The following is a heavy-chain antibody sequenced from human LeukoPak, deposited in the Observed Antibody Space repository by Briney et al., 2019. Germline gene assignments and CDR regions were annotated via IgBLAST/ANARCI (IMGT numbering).Heavy chain of an antibody. D-gene: IGHD2-21*01. Sequence: GGSLKLSCAASGFTFSSYAMSWVRQAPGKGLEWVSAISGSGGSTYYADSVKGRFTISRDNSKNTLYLQMNSLRAEDTAVYYCARHSRIGQCFDYWGQGTLVTVSS. V-gene: IGHV3-23*01. CDR1: GFTFSSYA. J-gene: IGHJ4*02. CDR2: ISGSGGST. CDR3: ARHSRIGQCFDY.